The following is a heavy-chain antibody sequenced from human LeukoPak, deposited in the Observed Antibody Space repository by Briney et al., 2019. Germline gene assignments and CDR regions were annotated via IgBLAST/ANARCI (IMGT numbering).Heavy chain of an antibody. CDR1: GFTFSSYS. V-gene: IGHV3-21*01. CDR3: ARSSSTSCYDY. J-gene: IGHJ4*02. D-gene: IGHD2-2*01. Sequence: GGSLRLSCAASGFTFSSYSMNWVRQAPGKGLEWVSSISSSSSYIYYADSVKGQFTISRDNAKNSLYLQMNSLRAEDTAVYYCARSSSTSCYDYWGQGTLVTVSS. CDR2: ISSSSSYI.